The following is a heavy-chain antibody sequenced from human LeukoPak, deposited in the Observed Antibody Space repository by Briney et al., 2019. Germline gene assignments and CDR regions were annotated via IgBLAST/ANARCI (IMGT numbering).Heavy chain of an antibody. CDR1: GFSFSEND. J-gene: IGHJ4*02. Sequence: PRGSLRPSSAASGFSFSENDMHWVRQAPGKGLEWVAVIWFDGKNKYYADSVKGCLTISRDNSGNTLFLEMNSLRVDDSAVYYCAKDRAVAGSDAHYYFENWGQGTLVRVS. CDR2: IWFDGKNK. CDR3: AKDRAVAGSDAHYYFEN. D-gene: IGHD6-19*01. V-gene: IGHV3-33*06.